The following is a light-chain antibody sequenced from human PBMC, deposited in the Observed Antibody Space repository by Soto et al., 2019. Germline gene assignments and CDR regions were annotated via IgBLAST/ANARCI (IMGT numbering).Light chain of an antibody. CDR2: AAS. J-gene: IGKJ4*01. V-gene: IGKV1-12*01. CDR1: QDLDRW. CDR3: KQSRSFPLT. Sequence: DIQMTQSPSSLAASVGARVPITCRARQDLDRWLAWYQQKPGEAPKVLIFAASSLQSGLPSRFSGGGSGTDFSLTISSLQPEDFATYYCKQSRSFPLTFGGGTKVDIK.